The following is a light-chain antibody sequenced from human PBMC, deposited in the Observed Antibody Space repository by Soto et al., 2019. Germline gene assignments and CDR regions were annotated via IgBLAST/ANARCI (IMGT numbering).Light chain of an antibody. CDR1: QRISSW. Sequence: DIQMTQSPSTLSASVGDRVTITCRASQRISSWLAWYQQRPGKAPKLLIYQASSLQSGVPSRFSGGGSGTEFTLTISSLQSDDFATYYCQQYNNYPETFGQGTKVEIK. CDR3: QQYNNYPET. V-gene: IGKV1-5*03. CDR2: QAS. J-gene: IGKJ1*01.